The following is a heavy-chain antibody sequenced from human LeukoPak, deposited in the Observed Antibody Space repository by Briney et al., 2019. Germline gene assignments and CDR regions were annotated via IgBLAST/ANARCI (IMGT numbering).Heavy chain of an antibody. J-gene: IGHJ3*02. CDR3: ARGVEASGVGFYAFDI. V-gene: IGHV4-4*07. Sequence: TSETLSLTCTVSGASIGSFYWSWIRPPAGKGLEWIGRLYNGGDTNYSPSLRSRVTIPVDTSKNQFSLKLNSVTAADTAVYYCARGVEASGVGFYAFDIWGQGTVVTVSS. D-gene: IGHD6-13*01. CDR1: GASIGSFY. CDR2: LYNGGDT.